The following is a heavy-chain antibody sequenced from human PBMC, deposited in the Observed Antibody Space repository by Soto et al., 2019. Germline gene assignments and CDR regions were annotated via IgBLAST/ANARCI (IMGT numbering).Heavy chain of an antibody. Sequence: VASVKVSCKASGGTFSSYAMSWVRQAPGQGLEWMGGIIPIFGTANYAQKFQGRVTITADESTSTAYMELSSLRSEDTAVYYCAILIAVAGTYENWFDPWGQGTLVTVSS. J-gene: IGHJ5*02. V-gene: IGHV1-69*13. CDR2: IIPIFGTA. D-gene: IGHD6-19*01. CDR3: AILIAVAGTYENWFDP. CDR1: GGTFSSYA.